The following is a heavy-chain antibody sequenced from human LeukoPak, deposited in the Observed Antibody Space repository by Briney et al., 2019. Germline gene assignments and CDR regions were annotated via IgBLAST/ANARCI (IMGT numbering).Heavy chain of an antibody. J-gene: IGHJ4*02. V-gene: IGHV3-23*01. CDR2: ISGSGGST. Sequence: GALRLSCAASGFTFTMFGMNWVRQAPGKGLEWVSAISGSGGSTDYADSVKGRFTISRDNSKNTLYLQMNSLRAEDTAVYYCAKNPVQLLSFGESFYFDYWGQGTLVTVSS. D-gene: IGHD3-10*01. CDR3: AKNPVQLLSFGESFYFDY. CDR1: GFTFTMFG.